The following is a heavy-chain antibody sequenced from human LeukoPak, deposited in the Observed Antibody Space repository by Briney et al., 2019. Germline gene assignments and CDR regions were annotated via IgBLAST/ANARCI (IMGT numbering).Heavy chain of an antibody. D-gene: IGHD1-26*01. CDR1: GITLSNYG. V-gene: IGHV3-30*18. Sequence: GGSLRLSCVVSGITLSNYGMSWGRQAPGKGLEWVAVISYDGSNKYYAASVKGRFTISRDNSKNTLYLQMNSLRAEDTAVYYCAKDLRSGSYDYWGQGTLVTVSS. J-gene: IGHJ4*02. CDR3: AKDLRSGSYDY. CDR2: ISYDGSNK.